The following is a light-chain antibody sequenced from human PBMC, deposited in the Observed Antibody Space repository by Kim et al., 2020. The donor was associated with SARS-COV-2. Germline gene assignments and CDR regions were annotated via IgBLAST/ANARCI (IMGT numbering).Light chain of an antibody. J-gene: IGKJ1*01. Sequence: ASVGDSVTITCRPSQSIGKFLNWYQQKPGGAPKLLIYGVSSLRSGVPSRFSGSGSGTDFSLTISSLQPEDFATYYCQQSYENPPTFGQGTKVDIK. CDR1: QSIGKF. V-gene: IGKV1-39*01. CDR3: QQSYENPPT. CDR2: GVS.